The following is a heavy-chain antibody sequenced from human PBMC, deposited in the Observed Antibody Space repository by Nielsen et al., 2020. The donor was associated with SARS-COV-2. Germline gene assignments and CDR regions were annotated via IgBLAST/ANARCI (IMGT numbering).Heavy chain of an antibody. D-gene: IGHD6-25*01. CDR3: ARGGSRYRYYYYYMDV. Sequence: ASVKVSCKASGYTFTSYGISWVRQAPGQGLEWMGWISAYNGNTNYAQKLQGRVTMTTDTSTSTAYMELSRLRSDDTAVYYCARGGSRYRYYYYYMDVWGKGTTVTVSS. V-gene: IGHV1-18*04. CDR1: GYTFTSYG. J-gene: IGHJ6*03. CDR2: ISAYNGNT.